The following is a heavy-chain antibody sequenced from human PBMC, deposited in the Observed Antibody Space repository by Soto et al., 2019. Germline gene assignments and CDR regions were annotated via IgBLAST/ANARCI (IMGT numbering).Heavy chain of an antibody. CDR2: INLNGYT. CDR1: GGSFSDYY. Sequence: PETLSLTCSVYGGSFSDYYWTWIRQSPERGLEWVGEINLNGYTKYSPSLQSRVTLSVDTTKKQVSLRLSSVTAADTAVYYCARGAWANSAYYFFDFWGQG. V-gene: IGHV4-34*01. D-gene: IGHD3-22*01. J-gene: IGHJ4*02. CDR3: ARGAWANSAYYFFDF.